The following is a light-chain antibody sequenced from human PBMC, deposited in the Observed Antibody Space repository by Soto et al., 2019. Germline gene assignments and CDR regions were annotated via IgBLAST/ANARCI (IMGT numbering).Light chain of an antibody. V-gene: IGKV3-20*01. J-gene: IGKJ1*01. Sequence: EIVLTQSPGTLSLSPGERATLSCRASQSVGSSYLAWYQQKPGQAPRLLIYDASSRATGIPDRFSGGASGTDFTLTNSRLEPEDFSVYYCQQYGSSPRTFGQGTKVEIK. CDR1: QSVGSSY. CDR3: QQYGSSPRT. CDR2: DAS.